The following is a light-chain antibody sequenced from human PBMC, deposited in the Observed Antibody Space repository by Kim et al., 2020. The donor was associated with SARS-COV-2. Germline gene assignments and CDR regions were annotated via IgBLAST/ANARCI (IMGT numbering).Light chain of an antibody. V-gene: IGLV2-14*04. CDR2: DVS. Sequence: GQSITSSCTGTSRDVGGYNYVSWYQQHPGKAPKLMIYDVSKRPSGVSNRFSGSKSGNTASLTISGLQAEDEADYYCSSYTSSSTFVFGGGTQLTDL. CDR3: SSYTSSSTFV. CDR1: SRDVGGYNY. J-gene: IGLJ3*02.